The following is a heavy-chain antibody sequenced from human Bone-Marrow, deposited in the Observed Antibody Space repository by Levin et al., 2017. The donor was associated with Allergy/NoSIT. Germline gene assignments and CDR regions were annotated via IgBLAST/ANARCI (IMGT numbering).Heavy chain of an antibody. Sequence: TGGSLRLSCAASGFTFDDYGMSWVRQVPGKGLEWVSGIHWNGGSTGYADSVKGRFTISRDNAKNSLYLQMNSLRAEDTALYYCARDTGVPWEAYYYCLDVWGKGTTVTVSS. CDR2: IHWNGGST. J-gene: IGHJ6*03. CDR1: GFTFDDYG. V-gene: IGHV3-20*04. D-gene: IGHD1-14*01. CDR3: ARDTGVPWEAYYYCLDV.